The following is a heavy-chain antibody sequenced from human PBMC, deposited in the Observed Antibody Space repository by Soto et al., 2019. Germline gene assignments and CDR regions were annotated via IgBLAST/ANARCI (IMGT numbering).Heavy chain of an antibody. Sequence: RASVKVSCKASGGTFSSYAISWVRQAPGQGLEWMGGIIPIFGTANYALKYQGRVTITADESTSTAYMELSSLRSEDTAVYYCARDRTSWFDPWGQGTLVTVSS. CDR1: GGTFSSYA. J-gene: IGHJ5*02. CDR3: ARDRTSWFDP. CDR2: IIPIFGTA. V-gene: IGHV1-69*13.